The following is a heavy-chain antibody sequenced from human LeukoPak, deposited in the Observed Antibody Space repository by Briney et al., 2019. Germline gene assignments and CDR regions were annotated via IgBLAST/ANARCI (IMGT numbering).Heavy chain of an antibody. Sequence: GASVKVSCKASGYTFTSYAMHWVRQAPGQRLEWMGWINAGNGNTKYSQKFQGRVTITRDTSAGTAYMELSSLRSEDTAVYYCAREGDQLLPLDWGQGTLVTVSS. D-gene: IGHD2-2*01. V-gene: IGHV1-3*01. J-gene: IGHJ4*02. CDR3: AREGDQLLPLD. CDR2: INAGNGNT. CDR1: GYTFTSYA.